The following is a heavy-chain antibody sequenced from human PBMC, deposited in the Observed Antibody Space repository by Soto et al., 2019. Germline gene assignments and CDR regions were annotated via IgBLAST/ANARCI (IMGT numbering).Heavy chain of an antibody. J-gene: IGHJ6*02. Sequence: GGSLRLSCAASGFTVSSNYMSWVRQAPGKGLEWVSVIYSVGSTYYADSVKGRFTISRDNSKNTLYLQMNSLRAEDTAVYYCARDSGYDPHYYYYGMDVWGQGTTVTVSS. D-gene: IGHD5-12*01. V-gene: IGHV3-66*01. CDR3: ARDSGYDPHYYYYGMDV. CDR2: IYSVGST. CDR1: GFTVSSNY.